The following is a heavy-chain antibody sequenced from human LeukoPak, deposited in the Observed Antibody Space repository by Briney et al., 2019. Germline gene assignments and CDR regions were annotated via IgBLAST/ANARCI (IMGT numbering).Heavy chain of an antibody. V-gene: IGHV2-5*01. CDR1: GFSFSTGGVG. D-gene: IGHD5-24*01. CDR2: IFSNDDK. Sequence: SGPTVVKPTQTLTLTCTFSGFSFSTGGVGGGWIGQPTVKALEWLAVIFSNDDKRYSPSLQTSLTITNHTSKNPLVLTITTLVPVHTATYYCAPILDVSVSAKRYWFDSWGQARLATVS. J-gene: IGHJ5*02. CDR3: APILDVSVSAKRYWFDS.